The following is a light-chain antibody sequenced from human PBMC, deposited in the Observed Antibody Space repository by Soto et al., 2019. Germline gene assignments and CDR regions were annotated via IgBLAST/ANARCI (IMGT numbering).Light chain of an antibody. CDR1: SSDVGRYNL. Sequence: QSALTQPASVSGSPGQSITISCAGTSSDVGRYNLVSWFQQHPGKAPKLMIYEGSKRPSGVSNRVSGSKSGNTASLTISGLQVEDEADYYCCSYAASTTWVFGGGTKLTVL. CDR2: EGS. J-gene: IGLJ3*02. CDR3: CSYAASTTWV. V-gene: IGLV2-23*01.